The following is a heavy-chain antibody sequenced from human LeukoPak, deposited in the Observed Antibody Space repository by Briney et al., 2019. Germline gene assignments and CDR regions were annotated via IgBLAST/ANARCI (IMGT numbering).Heavy chain of an antibody. V-gene: IGHV4-61*08. CDR2: IYNSGNT. J-gene: IGHJ4*02. CDR1: GGSITVPGGSITTYY. D-gene: IGHD5-24*01. CDR3: ARETRRDGYTFFDY. Sequence: SETLSLTCSVSGGSITVPGGSITTYYWSWIRQPPGKGLEWIGNIYNSGNTNYNPSLKSRVTTSVDTSKNQFSLKLSSVTAADTAVYYCARETRRDGYTFFDYWGQGTLVTVSS.